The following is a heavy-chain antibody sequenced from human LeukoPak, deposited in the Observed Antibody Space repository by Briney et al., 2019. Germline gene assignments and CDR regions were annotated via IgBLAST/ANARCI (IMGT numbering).Heavy chain of an antibody. D-gene: IGHD3-22*01. CDR1: GFTFSSYS. V-gene: IGHV3-21*01. CDR3: ARVRTYYYDSSSSDAFDI. Sequence: GVSLRLSCAASGFTFSSYSMNWVRQAPGKGLEWVSSISSSSSYIYYADSVKGRFTISRDNAKNSLYLQMNSLRAEDTAVYYCARVRTYYYDSSSSDAFDIWGQGTMVTVSS. J-gene: IGHJ3*02. CDR2: ISSSSSYI.